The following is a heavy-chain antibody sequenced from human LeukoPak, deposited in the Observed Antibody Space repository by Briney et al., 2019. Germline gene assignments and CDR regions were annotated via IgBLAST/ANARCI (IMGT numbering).Heavy chain of an antibody. CDR2: INSDGRSI. D-gene: IGHD3-16*01. J-gene: IGHJ4*02. Sequence: GGSLRLSCAASGFVFSNSWMYWVRQAPGRGLVWVSRINSDGRSIGYADFVKGRFTISRDNAKNTLFLQMNSLTVEDTAIYYCGKDLSWGSTDYWGQGTLVTVSS. CDR3: GKDLSWGSTDY. CDR1: GFVFSNSW. V-gene: IGHV3-74*01.